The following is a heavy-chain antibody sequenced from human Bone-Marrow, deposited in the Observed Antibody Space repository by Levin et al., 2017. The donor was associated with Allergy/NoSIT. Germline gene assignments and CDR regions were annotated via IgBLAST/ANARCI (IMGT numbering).Heavy chain of an antibody. CDR3: ARDLGCSSTSCWSAGDY. Sequence: GGSLRLSCAASGFTFSSYGMHWVRQAPGKGLEWVAVIWYDGSNKYYADSVKGRFTISRDNSKNTLYLQMNSLRAEDTAVYYCARDLGCSSTSCWSAGDYWGQGTLVTVSS. J-gene: IGHJ4*02. CDR1: GFTFSSYG. V-gene: IGHV3-33*01. CDR2: IWYDGSNK. D-gene: IGHD2-2*01.